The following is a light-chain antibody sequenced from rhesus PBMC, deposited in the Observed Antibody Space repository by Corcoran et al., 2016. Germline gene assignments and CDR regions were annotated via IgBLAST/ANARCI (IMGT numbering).Light chain of an antibody. V-gene: IGKV1-74*01. CDR1: ENVNNY. J-gene: IGKJ3*01. CDR3: QHNYGTPFT. Sequence: DIQMTQSPSSLSASVGDRVTITCRTSENVNNYLNWYQQKPGKAPKLLIYKASTLQSGVPSRFRGSGSGTDYTFTISSRQSEDVATYYCQHNYGTPFTFGPGTKLDIK. CDR2: KAS.